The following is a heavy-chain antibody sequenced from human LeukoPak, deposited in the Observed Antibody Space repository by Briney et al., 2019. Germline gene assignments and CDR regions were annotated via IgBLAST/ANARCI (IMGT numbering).Heavy chain of an antibody. CDR2: ISYDGSNK. V-gene: IGHV3-30*18. J-gene: IGHJ4*02. D-gene: IGHD3-10*01. CDR1: GFTFSSYG. CDR3: AKDRGYYAPFDY. Sequence: GGSLRLSCAASGFTFSSYGMHWVRQAPGNGLEWVAVISYDGSNKYYADSVKGRFTISRDNSKNTLYLQMNSLRAEDTAVYYCAKDRGYYAPFDYWGQGTLVTVSS.